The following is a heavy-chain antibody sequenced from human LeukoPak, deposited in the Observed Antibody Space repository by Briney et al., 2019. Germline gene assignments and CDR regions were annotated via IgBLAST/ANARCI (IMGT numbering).Heavy chain of an antibody. CDR2: IYSGGST. CDR1: GFTVSSNY. Sequence: PGGSLRLSCAASGFTVSSNYMSWVRQAPGKGLEWVSVIYSGGSTYYADSVKGRFTISRHNSKNTLYPQMNSLGAEDTAVYYCASLYSSGWYNFDYWGQGTLVTVSS. V-gene: IGHV3-53*04. CDR3: ASLYSSGWYNFDY. J-gene: IGHJ4*02. D-gene: IGHD6-19*01.